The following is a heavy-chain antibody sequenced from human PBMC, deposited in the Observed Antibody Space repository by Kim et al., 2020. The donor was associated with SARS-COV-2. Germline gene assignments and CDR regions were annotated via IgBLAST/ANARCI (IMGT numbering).Heavy chain of an antibody. V-gene: IGHV4-39*01. J-gene: IGHJ2*01. CDR3: ARRTLDILTGYLLWYFDL. Sequence: KSRVTISVDTSKNQFSLKLSSVTAAETAVYYCARRTLDILTGYLLWYFDLWGRGTLVTVSS. D-gene: IGHD3-9*01.